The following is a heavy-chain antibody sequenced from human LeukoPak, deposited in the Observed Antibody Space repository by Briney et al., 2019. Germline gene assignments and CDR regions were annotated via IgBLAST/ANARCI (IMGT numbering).Heavy chain of an antibody. D-gene: IGHD5-18*01. CDR1: GGTFSSYA. CDR3: ATSGYTYGALDI. CDR2: IIPIFGTA. Sequence: SVKVSCKASGGTFSSYAISWVRQAPGQGLEWMGGIIPIFGTANYAQKFQGRVTITADESTSTAYMELSRLRSDDTAVYYCATSGYTYGALDIWGQGTMVTVSS. V-gene: IGHV1-69*13. J-gene: IGHJ3*02.